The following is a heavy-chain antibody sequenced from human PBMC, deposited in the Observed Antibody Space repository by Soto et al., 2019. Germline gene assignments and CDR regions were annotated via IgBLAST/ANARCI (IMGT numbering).Heavy chain of an antibody. CDR1: GYSITSSSYY. CDR2: IYYSGST. D-gene: IGHD1-26*01. V-gene: IGHV4-39*01. Sequence: SETLSLTCTVSGYSITSSSYYWGWIWQPPGKVLEWIGSIYYSGSTYYNPSLKSRVTISVDTSKNQFSLKLSSVTAADTAVYYCATQEVGGSYVYTFDPWGQGTLVTVS. J-gene: IGHJ5*02. CDR3: ATQEVGGSYVYTFDP.